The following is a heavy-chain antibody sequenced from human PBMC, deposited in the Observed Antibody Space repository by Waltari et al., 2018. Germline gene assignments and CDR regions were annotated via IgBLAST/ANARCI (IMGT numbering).Heavy chain of an antibody. CDR2: IYSGGST. D-gene: IGHD6-13*01. V-gene: IGHV3-53*02. J-gene: IGHJ4*02. Sequence: EVQLVETGGGLIQPGGSLRLSCAASGCTVSSNYMSGVRQAPGKGLEWVSVIYSGGSTYYADSVKGRFTISRDNSKNTLYLQMNSLRAEDTAVYYCARSYSSSWYYFDYWGQGTLVTVSS. CDR3: ARSYSSSWYYFDY. CDR1: GCTVSSNY.